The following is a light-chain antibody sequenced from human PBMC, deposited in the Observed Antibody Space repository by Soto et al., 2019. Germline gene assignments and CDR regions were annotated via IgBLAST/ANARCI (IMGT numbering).Light chain of an antibody. Sequence: EIVMTQSPATLSVSPGESATLSCRASQSVGSNLAWYQQKPGQGPRLLIYGASTRATGIPARFSGSGSGTEFTLTISSLQSEDFAVYYCQQYNNWPRAFGQGTKVEIK. V-gene: IGKV3-15*01. CDR3: QQYNNWPRA. J-gene: IGKJ1*01. CDR2: GAS. CDR1: QSVGSN.